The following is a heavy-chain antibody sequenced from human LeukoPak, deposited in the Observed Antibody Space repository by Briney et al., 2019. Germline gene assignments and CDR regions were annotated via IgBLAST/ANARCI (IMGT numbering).Heavy chain of an antibody. J-gene: IGHJ4*02. CDR1: GYTFTSYY. CDR2: INPRGGST. V-gene: IGHV1-46*01. CDR3: ARANFGDYEGGFDY. D-gene: IGHD4-17*01. Sequence: ASVKVSCKASGYTFTSYYMHWMRQAPGQGPEWRGIINPRGGSTDYAQKCQGRVTMTRDMSTSTVYMELSNLRSEDTAVYSCARANFGDYEGGFDYWGQGTLVTVSS.